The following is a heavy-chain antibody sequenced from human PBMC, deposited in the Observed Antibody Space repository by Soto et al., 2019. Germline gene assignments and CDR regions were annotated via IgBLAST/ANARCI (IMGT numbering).Heavy chain of an antibody. CDR3: VKANDQQLVEGGPFDM. D-gene: IGHD6-13*01. CDR2: INWSGGSS. Sequence: ESGGGLVQPGRSLRLSCAASGFTFDDFAMHWVRQAPGRGLEWVSGINWSGGSSGYSDSVKGRFTISRDNAKNSLYLEMNSLRVEDTALFYCVKANDQQLVEGGPFDMWGQGTMVTVSS. V-gene: IGHV3-9*01. J-gene: IGHJ3*02. CDR1: GFTFDDFA.